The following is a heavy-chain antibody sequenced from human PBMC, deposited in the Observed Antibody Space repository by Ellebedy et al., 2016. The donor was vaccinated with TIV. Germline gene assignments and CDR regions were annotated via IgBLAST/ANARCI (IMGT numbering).Heavy chain of an antibody. CDR3: AKTKYYDFWSGYYFYYYYGMDV. Sequence: GGSLRLXCAASGFTFSSYAMSWVRQAPGKGLEWVSAISGSGVSTYYADSVKGWFTISRDNSKNTLYLQMNSLRAEDTAVYYCAKTKYYDFWSGYYFYYYYGMDVWGQGTTVTVSS. D-gene: IGHD3-3*01. CDR2: ISGSGVST. CDR1: GFTFSSYA. V-gene: IGHV3-23*01. J-gene: IGHJ6*02.